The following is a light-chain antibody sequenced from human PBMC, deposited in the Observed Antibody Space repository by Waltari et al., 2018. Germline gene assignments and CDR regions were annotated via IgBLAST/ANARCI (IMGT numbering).Light chain of an antibody. J-gene: IGKJ4*01. CDR1: YGINSC. Sequence: DIQMPPAPSSVSASVGDKVPITCRASYGINSCLAWYQQKPGKAPKLRIYDASSLQTGVPSRFSGSESGTDFTLTISSLQPEDFATYYCQQANRFPLTFGGGTKVELK. CDR3: QQANRFPLT. CDR2: DAS. V-gene: IGKV1-12*01.